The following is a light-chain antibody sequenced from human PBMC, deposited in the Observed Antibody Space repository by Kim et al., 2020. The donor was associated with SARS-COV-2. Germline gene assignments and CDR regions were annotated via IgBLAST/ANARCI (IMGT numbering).Light chain of an antibody. J-gene: IGLJ3*02. CDR1: ALPKQY. Sequence: SYELTQPPSVSVSPGQTARITCSGDALPKQYAYWYQQKPGQAPVLVIYKDSERPSGIPERFSGSSSGTTVTLTISGVQAEDEADYYCQSADSSPWVFGGG. CDR2: KDS. CDR3: QSADSSPWV. V-gene: IGLV3-25*03.